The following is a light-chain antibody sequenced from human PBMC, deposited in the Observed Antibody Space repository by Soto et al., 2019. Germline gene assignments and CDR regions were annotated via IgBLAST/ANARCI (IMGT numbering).Light chain of an antibody. CDR1: QSVSSN. Sequence: EIVLTQSPGTLSLSPGERATLSCRASQSVSSNNLAWYQQKPGQTPRLLIYDTSIRATGVPARFSGSRSGAEFTLTISSLQSEDFAVYYCQHYVTWPLTFGGGTKVDIK. CDR2: DTS. CDR3: QHYVTWPLT. J-gene: IGKJ4*01. V-gene: IGKV3-15*01.